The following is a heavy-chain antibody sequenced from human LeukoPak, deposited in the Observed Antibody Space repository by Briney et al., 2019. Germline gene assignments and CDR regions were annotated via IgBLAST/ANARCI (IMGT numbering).Heavy chain of an antibody. CDR2: IYYSGST. Sequence: SETLSLTCTVSGGSISSGDYYWSWIRQPPGKGLEWIGYIYYSGSTYYNPSLKSRVTISVDTSKNQFSLKLSSVTAADTAVYYCARVGLYCGGDCYPFDFDYWGQGTLVTVSS. CDR3: ARVGLYCGGDCYPFDFDY. V-gene: IGHV4-30-4*01. D-gene: IGHD2-21*02. J-gene: IGHJ4*02. CDR1: GGSISSGDYY.